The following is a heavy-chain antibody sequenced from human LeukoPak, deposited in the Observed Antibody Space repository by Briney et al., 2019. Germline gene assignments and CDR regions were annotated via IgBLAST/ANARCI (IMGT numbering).Heavy chain of an antibody. Sequence: PSETLSLTCTVSGGSISSYYWSWIRQPPGKGLEWIGYIYYSGSTNYNPSLKSRVTISVDTSKNQFSLKLSSVTAADTAVYYCARSTIYDSSGYTHRGLFDYWGQGTLVTVSS. CDR1: GGSISSYY. CDR3: ARSTIYDSSGYTHRGLFDY. CDR2: IYYSGST. J-gene: IGHJ4*02. D-gene: IGHD3-22*01. V-gene: IGHV4-59*01.